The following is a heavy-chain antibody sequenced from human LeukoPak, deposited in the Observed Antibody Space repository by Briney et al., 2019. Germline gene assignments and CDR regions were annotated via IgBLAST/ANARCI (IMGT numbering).Heavy chain of an antibody. CDR1: GYTFTGYY. V-gene: IGHV1-2*04. D-gene: IGHD2-2*01. J-gene: IGHJ4*02. CDR3: ATSRDCSSTSCYANFDY. CDR2: INPNSGGT. Sequence: GASVKLSCKASGYTFTGYYMHWVRQAPGQGLEWMGWINPNSGGTNYAQKFQGWVTMTRDTSISTAYMELSRLRSDDTAVYYCATSRDCSSTSCYANFDYWGQGTLVTVSS.